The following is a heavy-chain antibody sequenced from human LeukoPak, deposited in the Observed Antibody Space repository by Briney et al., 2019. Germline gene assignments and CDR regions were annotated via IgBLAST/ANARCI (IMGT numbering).Heavy chain of an antibody. CDR1: GGSISSYS. J-gene: IGHJ3*02. V-gene: IGHV4-59*08. D-gene: IGHD5-12*01. CDR3: ARHGGESIVAMILHAFDI. CDR2: IYYSGST. Sequence: SETLSLTCTVAGGSISSYSWSWIRQPPGKGQEWIGSIYYSGSTNYNPSLKSRVTMSIDTSKNQFSLKLSSVTAADTAVYYCARHGGESIVAMILHAFDIWGQGTMVTVSS.